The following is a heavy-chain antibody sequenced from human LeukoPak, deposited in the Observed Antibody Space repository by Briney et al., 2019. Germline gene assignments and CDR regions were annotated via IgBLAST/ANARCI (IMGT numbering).Heavy chain of an antibody. J-gene: IGHJ5*02. Sequence: GGSLRLSCAASGFTLSDYYMSWIRQAPGKGLEWVSYISSSGSTIYYAHSVKGLFTISRDNAKNSLYLQMSGLRAEDTAVYYCPILDWFDPWGQGTLVTVSS. CDR2: ISSSGSTI. V-gene: IGHV3-11*04. CDR3: PILDWFDP. CDR1: GFTLSDYY.